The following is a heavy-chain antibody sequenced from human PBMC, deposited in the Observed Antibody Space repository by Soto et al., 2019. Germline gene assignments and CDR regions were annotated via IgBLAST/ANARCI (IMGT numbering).Heavy chain of an antibody. CDR3: AGEPFFGVVDWFDP. J-gene: IGHJ5*02. Sequence: SETLSLTCTVSGGSISSYYWSWIRQPPGKGLEWIGYIYYSGSTNYNPSLRSRVTISVDTSKNQFSLKLSSVTAADTAVYYCAGEPFFGVVDWFDPWGQGTLVTVSS. D-gene: IGHD3-3*01. CDR1: GGSISSYY. CDR2: IYYSGST. V-gene: IGHV4-59*08.